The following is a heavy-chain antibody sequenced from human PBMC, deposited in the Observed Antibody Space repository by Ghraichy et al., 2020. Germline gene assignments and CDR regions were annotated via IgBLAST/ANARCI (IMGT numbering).Heavy chain of an antibody. J-gene: IGHJ4*02. CDR3: AKEAVYDYVWGSYRLFDY. V-gene: IGHV3-23*01. CDR1: GFTFSSYA. Sequence: GGSLRLSCAASGFTFSSYAMSWVRQAPGKGLEWVSAISGSGGSTYYADSVKGRFSISRDNSKNTLYLQMNSLRAEDKAVYYCAKEAVYDYVWGSYRLFDYWGQGTLVTVSS. CDR2: ISGSGGST. D-gene: IGHD3-16*02.